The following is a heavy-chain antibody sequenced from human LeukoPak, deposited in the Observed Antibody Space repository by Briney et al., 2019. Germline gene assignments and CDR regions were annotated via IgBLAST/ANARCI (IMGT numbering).Heavy chain of an antibody. CDR3: ARPKWNRSYYYYYYGMDV. CDR2: INHSGST. CDR1: GGSFSGYY. D-gene: IGHD1-20*01. V-gene: IGHV4-34*01. J-gene: IGHJ6*02. Sequence: PSETLSLTCAVYGGSFSGYYWSWIRQPPGKGLEWIGEINHSGSTNYNPSLKSRVTISVDTSKNQFSLKLSSVTAADTAVYYCARPKWNRSYYYYYYGMDVWGQGTTVTVSS.